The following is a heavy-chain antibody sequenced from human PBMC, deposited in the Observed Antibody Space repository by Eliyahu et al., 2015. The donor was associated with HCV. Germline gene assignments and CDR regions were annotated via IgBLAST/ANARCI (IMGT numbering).Heavy chain of an antibody. CDR3: ARGWSMVTIFGVALDV. CDR1: GFTFSSYW. CDR2: IKQDGSEE. Sequence: EVQLVESGGGLVQPGGSLRLSCAASGFTFSSYWMSWVRQAPGKGLEGVANIKQDGSEEYYVDSVKGRFTISRDNAKNSLYLQMNSLRAEDTAVYYCARGWSMVTIFGVALDVWGKGTTVTVSS. V-gene: IGHV3-7*01. D-gene: IGHD3-3*01. J-gene: IGHJ6*04.